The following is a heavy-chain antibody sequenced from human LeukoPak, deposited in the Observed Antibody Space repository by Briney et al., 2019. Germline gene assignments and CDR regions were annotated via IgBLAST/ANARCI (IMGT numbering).Heavy chain of an antibody. J-gene: IGHJ4*02. V-gene: IGHV4-34*01. CDR3: AIYGSGSYSIDY. CDR2: INHSGST. CDR1: GGSFSGYY. D-gene: IGHD3-10*01. Sequence: PSETLSLTCAVYGGSFSGYYWSWIGQPPGKWLEWIGEINHSGSTNYNPSLKSRVTISVDTSKNQFSLKLGSVTAADTAVYYCAIYGSGSYSIDYWGQGTLVTVSS.